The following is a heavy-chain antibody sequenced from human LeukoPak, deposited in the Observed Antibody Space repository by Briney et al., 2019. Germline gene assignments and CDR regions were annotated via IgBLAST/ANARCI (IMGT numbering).Heavy chain of an antibody. Sequence: SETLSLTCTVSGGSISIFSWNWIRRPPGKGLEWIGYIFYNGSINYNPSLKSRLTISLDTSENHLSLKLTSVTAADTATYYCARGGNLGYCSRTSRYSPIEAFDIWGQGTVVTVSS. D-gene: IGHD2-2*02. CDR1: GGSISIFS. J-gene: IGHJ3*02. CDR2: IFYNGSI. CDR3: ARGGNLGYCSRTSRYSPIEAFDI. V-gene: IGHV4-59*01.